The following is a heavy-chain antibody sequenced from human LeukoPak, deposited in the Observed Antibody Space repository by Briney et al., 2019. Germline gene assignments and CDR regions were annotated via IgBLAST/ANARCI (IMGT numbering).Heavy chain of an antibody. J-gene: IGHJ3*02. Sequence: SETLSLTCTVSGGSISSGGYYWSWIRQPPGKGLEWIGYIYHSGSTYYNPSLKSRVTISVDRSKNQFSLKLSSVTAADTAVYYCARLIVVVPAATVLYAFDIWGQGTMVTVSS. D-gene: IGHD2-2*01. V-gene: IGHV4-30-2*01. CDR2: IYHSGST. CDR3: ARLIVVVPAATVLYAFDI. CDR1: GGSISSGGYY.